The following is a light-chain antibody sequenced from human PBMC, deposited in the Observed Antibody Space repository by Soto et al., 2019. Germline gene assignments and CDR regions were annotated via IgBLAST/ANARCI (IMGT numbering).Light chain of an antibody. V-gene: IGLV1-51*02. CDR1: SSNIGNNY. CDR2: ENN. Sequence: QSVLTQPPSVSAAPGQKVTISCYGCSSNIGNNYVSWYQQLPGTAPQLLIYENNKRPSGIPDRFSGSKSGTSATLGITGLQTGDEADYYCGTWDSSLSALFGGGTKLPVL. J-gene: IGLJ3*02. CDR3: GTWDSSLSAL.